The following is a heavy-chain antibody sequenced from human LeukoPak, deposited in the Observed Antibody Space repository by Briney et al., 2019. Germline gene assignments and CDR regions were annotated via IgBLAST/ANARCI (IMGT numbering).Heavy chain of an antibody. V-gene: IGHV3-48*01. Sequence: PGGSLRLSCAASGFTFTDHSMIWVRQAPGKGLEWLSYITRTSHTIYYADSVKGRFTISRDNARNSLFLQMNSLRAEDTAVYYCAKDWVRYWGQGTLVTVSS. J-gene: IGHJ4*02. CDR1: GFTFTDHS. CDR2: ITRTSHTI. D-gene: IGHD1-1*01. CDR3: AKDWVRY.